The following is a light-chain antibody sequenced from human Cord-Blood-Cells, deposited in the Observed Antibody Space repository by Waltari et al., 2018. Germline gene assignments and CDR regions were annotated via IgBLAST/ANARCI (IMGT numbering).Light chain of an antibody. J-gene: IGLJ1*01. CDR1: SSDVGGYYY. CDR2: DVS. V-gene: IGLV2-11*01. Sequence: QSALTQPRSVSGSPGQAVTLSCPGTSSDVGGYYYVSWYQPHPGKAPKLMIYDVSKRPSGVPDRFSGSKSGNTASLTISGLQAEDEADYYCCSYAGSYTYVFGTGTKVTVL. CDR3: CSYAGSYTYV.